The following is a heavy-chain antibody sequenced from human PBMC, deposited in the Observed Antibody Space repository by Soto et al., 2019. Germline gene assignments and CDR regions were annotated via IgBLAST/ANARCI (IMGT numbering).Heavy chain of an antibody. V-gene: IGHV1-3*04. J-gene: IGHJ5*02. Sequence: QVQLVQSGAEVKKPGASVKVYCKASGITSTTYAIHWVRQAPGQGLEWMGWINTGHGNTRYSQRFLGRVSLATDTSASTASMDLSRLTSEDTAVYYCARAISGYVTWGQGTLITVSS. CDR1: GITSTTYA. CDR2: INTGHGNT. D-gene: IGHD5-12*01. CDR3: ARAISGYVT.